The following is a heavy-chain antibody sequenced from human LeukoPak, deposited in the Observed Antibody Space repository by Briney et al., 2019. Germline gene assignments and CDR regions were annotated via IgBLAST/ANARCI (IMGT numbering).Heavy chain of an antibody. CDR2: ISGSASST. D-gene: IGHD3-16*01. V-gene: IGHV3-11*04. CDR3: ARRRGEVHAFDI. CDR1: GFTFSDYA. J-gene: IGHJ3*02. Sequence: GGSLRLSCATSGFTFSDYAMSWVRQAPGRGLEWVSAISGSASSTYYADSVKGRFTISRDSAKNSLYLQMNSLRAEDTAVYYCARRRGEVHAFDIWGQGTMVTVSS.